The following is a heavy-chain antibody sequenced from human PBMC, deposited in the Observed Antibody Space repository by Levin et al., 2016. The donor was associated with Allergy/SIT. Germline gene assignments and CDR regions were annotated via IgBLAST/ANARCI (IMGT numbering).Heavy chain of an antibody. CDR2: IYYSGST. D-gene: IGHD3-10*01. Sequence: WIRQPPGKGLEWIGSIYYSGSTYYNPSLKSRVTISVDTSKDQFSLKLSSVTAADTAVYYCARHDGSGFYYYYMDVWGKGTTVTVSS. CDR3: ARHDGSGFYYYYMDV. J-gene: IGHJ6*03. V-gene: IGHV4-39*01.